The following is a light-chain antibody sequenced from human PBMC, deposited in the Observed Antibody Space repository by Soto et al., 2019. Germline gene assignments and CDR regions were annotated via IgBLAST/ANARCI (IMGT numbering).Light chain of an antibody. Sequence: QSVLTQPASVSGSPGQSITISCTGTSSDVGGYNYVSWYQQHPGKAPKLMIYEVNNRPSGVSNRFSGSKSGSTASLTISGLQAEDEADYYCSSYTSSSTGVFGGGTKLTVL. CDR3: SSYTSSSTGV. J-gene: IGLJ3*02. CDR1: SSDVGGYNY. CDR2: EVN. V-gene: IGLV2-14*01.